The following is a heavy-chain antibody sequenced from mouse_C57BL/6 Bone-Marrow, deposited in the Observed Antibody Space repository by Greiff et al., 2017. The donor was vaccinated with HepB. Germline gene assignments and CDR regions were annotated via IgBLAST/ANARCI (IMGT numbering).Heavy chain of an antibody. V-gene: IGHV14-4*01. J-gene: IGHJ3*01. D-gene: IGHD1-1*01. CDR2: IDPENGDT. CDR3: TLLPRFAY. CDR1: GFNIKDDY. Sequence: EVKLQESGAELVRPGASVKLSCTASGFNIKDDYMHWVKQRPEQGLEWIGWIDPENGDTEYASKFQGKATITADTSSNTAYLQLSSLTSEDTAVYYCTLLPRFAYWGQGTLVTVSA.